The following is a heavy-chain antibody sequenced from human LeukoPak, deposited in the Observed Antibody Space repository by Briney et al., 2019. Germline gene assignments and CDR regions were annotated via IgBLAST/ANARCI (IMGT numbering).Heavy chain of an antibody. CDR2: IYYSGST. Sequence: SETLSLTCTVSGGSISSYYWSWIRQPPGKGLEWIGYIYYSGSTNYNPSLKSRVTISVDTSKNQFSLKLSSVTAADTAVYYCARGIWDYVWGSYRYYFDYWGQGTLVTVSS. V-gene: IGHV4-59*01. CDR3: ARGIWDYVWGSYRYYFDY. CDR1: GGSISSYY. J-gene: IGHJ4*02. D-gene: IGHD3-16*02.